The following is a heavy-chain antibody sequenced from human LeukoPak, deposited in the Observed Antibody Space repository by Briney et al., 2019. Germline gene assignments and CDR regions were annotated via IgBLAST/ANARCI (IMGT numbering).Heavy chain of an antibody. J-gene: IGHJ4*02. V-gene: IGHV3-23*01. CDR1: GFTFSTYA. CDR3: AKDGRGSSSWANDY. Sequence: GGSLRLSCAAYGFTFSTYAMSWVRQAPGKGLEWVSAVSGSGSSTYYADSVKGRFTISRDNSKNTLYLQMDSLRAEDTAVYYCAKDGRGSSSWANDYWGQGTLVTVSS. CDR2: VSGSGSST. D-gene: IGHD6-13*01.